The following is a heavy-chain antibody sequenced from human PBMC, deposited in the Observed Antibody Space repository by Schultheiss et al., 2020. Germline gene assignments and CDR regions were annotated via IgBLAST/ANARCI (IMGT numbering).Heavy chain of an antibody. CDR1: GYTFTGYY. V-gene: IGHV1-69*13. CDR3: ARDLDRTVFSSSRDDRWHHYHYGLDV. CDR2: IIPIFGTA. Sequence: SVKVSCKASGYTFTGYYLHWVRQAPGQGLEWMGGIIPIFGTANYAQKFQGRVTITADESTSTAYMELSSLRSEDTAVYYCARDLDRTVFSSSRDDRWHHYHYGLDVWGKGTTVTVSS. J-gene: IGHJ6*04. D-gene: IGHD6-13*01.